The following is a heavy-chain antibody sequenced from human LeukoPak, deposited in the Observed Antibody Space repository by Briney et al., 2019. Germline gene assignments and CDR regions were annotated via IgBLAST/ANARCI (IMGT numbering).Heavy chain of an antibody. D-gene: IGHD6-6*01. CDR1: GGSISSYY. CDR2: IYYSGST. J-gene: IGHJ4*02. CDR3: ARDLFHSSSSPTDY. Sequence: TSETLSLTCTVSGGSISSYYWSWIRQPPGKGLEWIGYIYYSGSTYYNPSLKGRVTISVDTSKNQFSLKLSSVTAADTAVYYCARDLFHSSSSPTDYWGQGTLVTVSS. V-gene: IGHV4-59*01.